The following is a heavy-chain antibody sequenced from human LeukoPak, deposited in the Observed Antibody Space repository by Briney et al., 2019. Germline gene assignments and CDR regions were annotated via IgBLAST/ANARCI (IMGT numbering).Heavy chain of an antibody. CDR3: ARDTIIRGYMDV. CDR1: GGTFSSYA. Sequence: GASVKVSCKASGGTFSSYAISWVRQAPGQGLEWMGRIIPIFGTANYAQKFQGRVTITTDESTSTAYMELSSLRSEDMAVYYCARDTIIRGYMDVWGKGTTVTVSS. CDR2: IIPIFGTA. D-gene: IGHD2/OR15-2a*01. J-gene: IGHJ6*03. V-gene: IGHV1-69*05.